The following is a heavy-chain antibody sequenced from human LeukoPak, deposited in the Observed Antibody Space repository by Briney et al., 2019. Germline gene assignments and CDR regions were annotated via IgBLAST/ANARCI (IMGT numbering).Heavy chain of an antibody. D-gene: IGHD1-26*01. CDR3: AKDHVGAARPTAFDY. CDR1: GFTFSAFA. CDR2: ISGSGAGT. J-gene: IGHJ4*02. V-gene: IGHV3-23*01. Sequence: GGSLRLSCAAYGFTFSAFAMSWVRQGPGKGLEWVSGISGSGAGTYYADSVKGRFTISRDKSKNTLHLQMNSLRAEDTALHYCAKDHVGAARPTAFDYWGQGTLVTV.